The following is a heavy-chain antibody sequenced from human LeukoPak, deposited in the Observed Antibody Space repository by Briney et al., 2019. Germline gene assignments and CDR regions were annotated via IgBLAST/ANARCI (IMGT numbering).Heavy chain of an antibody. CDR1: GFTFSSYS. J-gene: IGHJ4*02. CDR2: ISSSSSYI. Sequence: GESLRLSCAASGFTFSSYSMNWVRQAPGKGLEWVSSISSSSSYIYYADSVKGRFTISRDNAKNSLYLQMNSLRAEDTAVYYCARGTVGAKNFDYWGQGTLVTVSS. D-gene: IGHD1-26*01. CDR3: ARGTVGAKNFDY. V-gene: IGHV3-21*01.